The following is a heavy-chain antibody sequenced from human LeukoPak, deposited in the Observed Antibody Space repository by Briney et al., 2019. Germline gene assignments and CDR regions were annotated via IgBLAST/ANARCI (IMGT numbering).Heavy chain of an antibody. D-gene: IGHD6-19*01. CDR2: ISYDGSNK. V-gene: IGHV3-30*18. CDR1: GFTFSSYG. CDR3: AKDTWGVVAGTDY. J-gene: IGHJ4*02. Sequence: GRSLRLSCAASGFTFSSYGMHWVRQAPGKGLEWVAVISYDGSNKYYADSVKGRFTMSRDNSKTTLYLQMNSLSAGDTAVYYCAKDTWGVVAGTDYWGQGTLVTVPS.